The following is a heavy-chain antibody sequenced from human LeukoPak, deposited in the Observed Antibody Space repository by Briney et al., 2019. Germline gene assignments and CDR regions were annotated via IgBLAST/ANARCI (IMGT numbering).Heavy chain of an antibody. V-gene: IGHV1-2*02. CDR3: ARIEQQLVLNNFDY. CDR2: INPNSGGT. Sequence: GASVKVSCKASGYTFTGYYMHWVRQAPGQGPEWMGWINPNSGGTNYAQKFQGRVTMTRDTSISTAYMELSRLRSDDTAVYYCARIEQQLVLNNFDYWGQGTLVTVSS. D-gene: IGHD6-13*01. CDR1: GYTFTGYY. J-gene: IGHJ4*02.